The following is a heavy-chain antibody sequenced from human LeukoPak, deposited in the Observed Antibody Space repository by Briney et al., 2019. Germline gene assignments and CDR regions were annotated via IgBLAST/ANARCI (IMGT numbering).Heavy chain of an antibody. D-gene: IGHD5-18*01. Sequence: GGSLRLSCAAFGSTFSSDGMGWVRQAPGKGLEWVSVSSGRGDSAYYADSVKGRFTISRDNSKNTLYLHMNSLRAEDTAVYYCAKGRSYRGGYYYFDYWGQGTLVTVSS. V-gene: IGHV3-23*01. J-gene: IGHJ4*02. CDR2: SSGRGDSA. CDR3: AKGRSYRGGYYYFDY. CDR1: GSTFSSDG.